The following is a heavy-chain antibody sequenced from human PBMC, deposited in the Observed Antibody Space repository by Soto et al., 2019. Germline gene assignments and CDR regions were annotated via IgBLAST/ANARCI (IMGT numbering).Heavy chain of an antibody. CDR3: ARSFYDLSTATWGHWFDP. V-gene: IGHV4-31*03. CDR1: GGSINTAGYY. Sequence: QVQLQESGPGLVKPSQTLSLTCTVSGGSINTAGYYWNWVRHSPGKGLEWIGYIFYSGTTYYNPSLESRLTMSLDKSKNHFSLRLSSVTAADTAYYYCARSFYDLSTATWGHWFDPWGHGTLVTVSS. CDR2: IFYSGTT. D-gene: IGHD3-9*01. J-gene: IGHJ5*02.